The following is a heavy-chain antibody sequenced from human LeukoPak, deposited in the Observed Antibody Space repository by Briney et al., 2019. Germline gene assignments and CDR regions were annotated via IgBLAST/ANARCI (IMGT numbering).Heavy chain of an antibody. V-gene: IGHV1-2*02. CDR2: INPNSDGT. Sequence: ASVKVSCKASGGTFSSYAISWVRQAPGQGLEWMGGINPNSDGTSYAQKFQGRVTMTRDTSISTAHMELSRLRYDDTAVYYCARVAEAGTIWNDYWGQGTLVTVSS. D-gene: IGHD6-13*01. CDR1: GGTFSSYA. J-gene: IGHJ4*02. CDR3: ARVAEAGTIWNDY.